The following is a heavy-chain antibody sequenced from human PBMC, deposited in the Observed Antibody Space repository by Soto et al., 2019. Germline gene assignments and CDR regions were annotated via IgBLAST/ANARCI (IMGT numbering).Heavy chain of an antibody. CDR2: IDPSDSYT. CDR1: GYSFTSYW. CDR3: AVPAVQTHYYYYYGMDV. V-gene: IGHV5-10-1*01. Sequence: PGESLKISCKGSGYSFTSYWIIWVRQMPGKGLEWMGRIDPSDSYTNYSPSFQGHVTISADKSISTAYLQWSSLKASDTAMYYCAVPAVQTHYYYYYGMDVWGQGTTVTVSS. J-gene: IGHJ6*02. D-gene: IGHD2-2*01.